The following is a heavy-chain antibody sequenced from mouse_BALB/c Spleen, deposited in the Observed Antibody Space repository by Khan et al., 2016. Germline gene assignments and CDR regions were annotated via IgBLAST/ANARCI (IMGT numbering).Heavy chain of an antibody. Sequence: QIQLVQSGPELKKPGKTVKISCKASGYTFTNYGMNWVKQAPGKGLKWMGWINTYSGESTYADDFKGRFAFSLETSANTAYLQINNLKNEDTATXFSARYGYYYGSSRYFDGWGAGTTITVSA. CDR3: ARYGYYYGSSRYFDG. V-gene: IGHV9-3-1*01. D-gene: IGHD1-1*01. CDR2: INTYSGES. J-gene: IGHJ1*01. CDR1: GYTFTNYG.